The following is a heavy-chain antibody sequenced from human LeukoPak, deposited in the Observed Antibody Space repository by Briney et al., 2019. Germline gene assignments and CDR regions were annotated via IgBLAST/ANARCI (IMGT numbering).Heavy chain of an antibody. CDR1: GYTFTSYD. Sequence: ASVKVSCKASGYTFTSYDINWVRQATGQGLEWMGWMNPNSGNTGYAQKFQGRVTITRNTSISTAYMELSSLRSEDTAAYYCARGLIVVVPAAIKDYYYMDVWGKGTTVTVSS. CDR2: MNPNSGNT. V-gene: IGHV1-8*03. D-gene: IGHD2-2*02. CDR3: ARGLIVVVPAAIKDYYYMDV. J-gene: IGHJ6*03.